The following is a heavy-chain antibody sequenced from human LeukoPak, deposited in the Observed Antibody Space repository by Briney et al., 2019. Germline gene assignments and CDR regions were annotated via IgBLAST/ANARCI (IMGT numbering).Heavy chain of an antibody. V-gene: IGHV4-59*12. J-gene: IGHJ4*02. D-gene: IGHD2/OR15-2a*01. CDR1: GGSITGYY. CDR2: IFHTKSA. Sequence: SETLSLTCTVSGGSITGYYWSWIRQPPGEGLEWIGYIFHTKSASYNPSLKSRVTMSVDTSKNQFSLKLNSVTAADTAVYYCARGPGGKTFESIDYWAQGTLVTVSS. CDR3: ARGPGGKTFESIDY.